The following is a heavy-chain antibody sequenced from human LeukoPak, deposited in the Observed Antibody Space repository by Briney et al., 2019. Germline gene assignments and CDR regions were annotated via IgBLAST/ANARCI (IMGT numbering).Heavy chain of an antibody. V-gene: IGHV1-46*01. Sequence: GASVKVSCKPSGYTFTTYQIHWVRQAPGRALEWLGIINPSGGDTTYAQKFQGRVILTRDTSTATVYMELSSLTSEDTAVYCCGRDLYTSAIDYWGQGTLVTVSS. D-gene: IGHD1-14*01. J-gene: IGHJ4*02. CDR1: GYTFTTYQ. CDR2: INPSGGDT. CDR3: GRDLYTSAIDY.